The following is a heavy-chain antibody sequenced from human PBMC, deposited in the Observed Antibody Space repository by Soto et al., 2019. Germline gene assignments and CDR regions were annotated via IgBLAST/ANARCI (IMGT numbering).Heavy chain of an antibody. V-gene: IGHV1-3*01. J-gene: IGHJ4*02. CDR2: INAGNGNT. CDR1: VYTFTSYA. D-gene: IGHD1-20*01. CDR3: ARVRYNWNYVDY. Sequence: QVQLVQSGAEVKKPGASVKVSCKASVYTFTSYAMHWVRQAPGQRLEWMGWINAGNGNTKYSQKFQGRVTNTRDTSASTAYMELSSLRSEDTAVYYCARVRYNWNYVDYWGQGTLVTVSS.